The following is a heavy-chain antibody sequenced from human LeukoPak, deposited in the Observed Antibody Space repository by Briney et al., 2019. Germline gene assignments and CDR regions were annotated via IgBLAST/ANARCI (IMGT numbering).Heavy chain of an antibody. CDR1: GYSISSGYY. D-gene: IGHD3/OR15-3a*01. CDR2: IYDSGST. J-gene: IGHJ4*02. Sequence: WETLSLTCTVSGYSISSGYYWGWIRQPPGRGVEGIGSIYDSGSTYYNPSLKSRVTISVEPSKNQFSLKLSSVTAADTAVYYCATWGFLDIDDWGQGTLVTVSS. V-gene: IGHV4-38-2*02. CDR3: ATWGFLDIDD.